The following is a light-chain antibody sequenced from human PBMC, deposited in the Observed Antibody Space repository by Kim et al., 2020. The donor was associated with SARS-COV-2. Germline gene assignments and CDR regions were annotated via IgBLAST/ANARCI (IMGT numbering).Light chain of an antibody. CDR1: SSNIGNNY. J-gene: IGLJ3*02. CDR2: DNN. V-gene: IGLV1-51*01. CDR3: GTWDSSLNGL. Sequence: QSVLTQPPSVSAARGQNVTISCSGVSSNIGNNYVSWYQQFPGTAPKVLIYDNNKRPSGIPDRFSGSTSGTSATLGITGLQTGDEADYYCGTWDSSLNGLFGEGTQLTVL.